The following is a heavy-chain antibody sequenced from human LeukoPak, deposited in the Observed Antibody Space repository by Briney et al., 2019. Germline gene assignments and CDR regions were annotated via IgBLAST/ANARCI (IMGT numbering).Heavy chain of an antibody. Sequence: PSETLSLTCTVSGGSISSGGYYWSWIRQHPGKGLEWIGYIYYSGRTYYNPSLKSRVTISVGTSKNQFSLKLSSVTAADTAVYYCARGYYYDSSGYYSRSYYFDYWGQGTLVTVSS. CDR1: GGSISSGGYY. V-gene: IGHV4-31*03. CDR3: ARGYYYDSSGYYSRSYYFDY. J-gene: IGHJ4*02. CDR2: IYYSGRT. D-gene: IGHD3-22*01.